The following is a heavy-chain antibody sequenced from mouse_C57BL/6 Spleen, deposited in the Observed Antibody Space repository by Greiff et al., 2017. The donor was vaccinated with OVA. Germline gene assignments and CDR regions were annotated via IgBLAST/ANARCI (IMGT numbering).Heavy chain of an antibody. CDR3: AREGGGNYVFAD. CDR2: IYPNNGGN. J-gene: IGHJ3*01. Sequence: VQLQQSGPELVKPGASVKMSCKASGYTFTDYYMHWVKQSHGKSLEWIGYIYPNNGGNGYNQTFKGKATLTVDKSSSTAYMELRSLTSEDSAVYYCAREGGGNYVFADWGKGTLVTVSA. V-gene: IGHV1-34*01. CDR1: GYTFTDYY. D-gene: IGHD2-1*01.